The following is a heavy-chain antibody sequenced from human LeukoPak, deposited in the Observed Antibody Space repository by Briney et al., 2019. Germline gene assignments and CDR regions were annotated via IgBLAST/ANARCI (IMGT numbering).Heavy chain of an antibody. Sequence: GGSLRLSCSASQFKFDTYGMHWVRQTPGKGLEYVSGINSDGLSTYYANSVKGRFTISRDNAKNTLYLQMGSLKTEDMAVYYCARSTDGSAQFDYWGQGTLVTVFS. CDR3: ARSTDGSAQFDY. CDR2: INSDGLST. CDR1: QFKFDTYG. D-gene: IGHD1-1*01. J-gene: IGHJ4*02. V-gene: IGHV3-64*01.